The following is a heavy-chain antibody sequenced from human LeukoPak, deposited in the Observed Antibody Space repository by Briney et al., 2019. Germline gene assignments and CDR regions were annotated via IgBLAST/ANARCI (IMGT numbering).Heavy chain of an antibody. J-gene: IGHJ4*02. CDR1: GGSISNYY. D-gene: IGHD2-2*01. CDR2: IYYSGST. CDR3: ARRAGSYAFYYYDY. V-gene: IGHV4-59*08. Sequence: PSETLSLTCIVSGGSISNYYWTWIRQPPGKGLEWIGYIYYSGSTNYNPSLKSRVTISVDTSKNQFSLKLTSVTAADTAVYYCARRAGSYAFYYYDYWGQGTLVTVSS.